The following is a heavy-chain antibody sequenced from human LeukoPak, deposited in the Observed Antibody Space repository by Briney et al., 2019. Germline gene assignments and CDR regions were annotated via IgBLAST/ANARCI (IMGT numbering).Heavy chain of an antibody. J-gene: IGHJ4*02. CDR3: ARGEKGLRFLEWLLLTFDY. Sequence: PGGSLRLSCAASGFTFSSYAMHWVRQAPGKGLEWVAVISYDGSNKYYADSVKGRFTISRDNSKNTLYLQMNSLRAEDTAVYYCARGEKGLRFLEWLLLTFDYWGQGTLVTVSS. CDR2: ISYDGSNK. D-gene: IGHD3-3*01. V-gene: IGHV3-30*04. CDR1: GFTFSSYA.